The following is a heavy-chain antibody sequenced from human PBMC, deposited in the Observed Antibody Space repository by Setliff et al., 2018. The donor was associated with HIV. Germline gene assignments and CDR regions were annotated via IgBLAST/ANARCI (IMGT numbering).Heavy chain of an antibody. D-gene: IGHD2-21*01. CDR1: GFSLASSGVG. J-gene: IGHJ4*01. CDR2: IYWDDDV. CDR3: AHFTHFRDVYFDS. V-gene: IGHV2-5*02. Sequence: SGPAGEPPQTHTLTCTFSGFSLASSGVGVAWVRQPPGEGLEWLALIYWDDDVRYSPPLKNRLSISKDNSKNQVVLAMSNMDPVDAATYFCAHFTHFRDVYFDSWGPGILVTVSS.